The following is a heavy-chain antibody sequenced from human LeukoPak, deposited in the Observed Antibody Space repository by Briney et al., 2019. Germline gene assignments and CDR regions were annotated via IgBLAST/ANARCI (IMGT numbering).Heavy chain of an antibody. CDR3: ARDPGHCSSTSCPHY. J-gene: IGHJ4*02. CDR2: IIPILGIA. V-gene: IGHV1-69*04. Sequence: ASVKVSCKASGGTFSSYTISWVRQAPGQGLEWMGRIIPILGIANCAQKFQGRVTITADKSTSTAYMELSSLRSEDTAVYYCARDPGHCSSTSCPHYWGQGTLVTVSS. D-gene: IGHD2-2*01. CDR1: GGTFSSYT.